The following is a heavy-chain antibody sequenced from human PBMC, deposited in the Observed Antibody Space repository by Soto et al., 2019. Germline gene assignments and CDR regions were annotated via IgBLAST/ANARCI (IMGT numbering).Heavy chain of an antibody. Sequence: EVQLLESGGGLVQPGGSLRLSCAASGFTFSSYAMSWVRQAPGKELEWVSAISGSGGSTYYADSVKGRFTISRDNSKHSLYLQMNSLRAEDTAVYYCAKDLVYSYGDYEHDAFDIWGQGTMVTVSS. CDR2: ISGSGGST. V-gene: IGHV3-23*01. CDR3: AKDLVYSYGDYEHDAFDI. J-gene: IGHJ3*02. CDR1: GFTFSSYA. D-gene: IGHD4-17*01.